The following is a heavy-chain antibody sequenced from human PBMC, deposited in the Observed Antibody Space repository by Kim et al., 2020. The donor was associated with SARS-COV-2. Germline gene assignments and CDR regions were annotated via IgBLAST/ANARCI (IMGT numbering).Heavy chain of an antibody. CDR1: GFTFSSYG. CDR2: ISHTGDIT. V-gene: IGHV3-23*01. CDR3: AFRGSNYGAYNY. D-gene: IGHD4-17*01. J-gene: IGHJ4*02. Sequence: GGSLRLSCAGSGFTFSSYGMSWVRQAPGKGLEWVSAISHTGDITDYADSMTGRVTISRANYKTTLYLQMNRLRADDTALYYYAFRGSNYGAYNYWCQGTLVTVSS.